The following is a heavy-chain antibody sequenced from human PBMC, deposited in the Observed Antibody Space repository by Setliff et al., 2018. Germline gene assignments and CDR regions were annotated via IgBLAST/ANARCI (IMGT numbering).Heavy chain of an antibody. CDR3: ASWGSAIGFDL. CDR1: GDSIMSPTYT. J-gene: IGHJ3*01. Sequence: LSLTCTVSGDSIMSPTYTWTWIRQLPGKGLEWIGYISRSGATSYNWSLKRHIAISLDTSKNQFSLNLSSVSAADTATYYCASWGSAIGFDLWSQGKLVTVSS. D-gene: IGHD3-16*01. CDR2: ISRSGAT. V-gene: IGHV4-31*01.